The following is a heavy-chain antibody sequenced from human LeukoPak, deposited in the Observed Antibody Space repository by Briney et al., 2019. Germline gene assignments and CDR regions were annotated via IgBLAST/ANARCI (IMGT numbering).Heavy chain of an antibody. V-gene: IGHV3-21*04. D-gene: IGHD2-15*01. Sequence: GGSLRLSCAASGFTFSSYSMNWVRQAPGKGLEWVSSISSSSSYIYYADSVKGRFTISRDNAKNSLYLQMNSLRAEDTAVYYCAKGPTYCSGGSCYGYYYYYYMDVWGKGTTVTISS. CDR3: AKGPTYCSGGSCYGYYYYYYMDV. J-gene: IGHJ6*03. CDR2: ISSSSSYI. CDR1: GFTFSSYS.